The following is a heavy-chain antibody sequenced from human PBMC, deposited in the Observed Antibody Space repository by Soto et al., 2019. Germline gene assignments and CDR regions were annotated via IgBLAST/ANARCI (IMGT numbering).Heavy chain of an antibody. CDR1: GGSFSGYY. D-gene: IGHD3-10*01. V-gene: IGHV4-34*01. CDR3: ASLHHYYGSGRDYYYYMDV. Sequence: SETLSLTCAVYGGSFSGYYWSWIRQPPGKGLEWIGEINHSGSTNYNPSLKSRVTISVDTSKNQFSLKLSSVTAADTAVYYCASLHHYYGSGRDYYYYMDVWGKGTTVTVSS. J-gene: IGHJ6*03. CDR2: INHSGST.